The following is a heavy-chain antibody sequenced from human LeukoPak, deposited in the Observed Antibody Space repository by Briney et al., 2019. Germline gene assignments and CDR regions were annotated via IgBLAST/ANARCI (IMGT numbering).Heavy chain of an antibody. D-gene: IGHD6-13*01. CDR1: GGSISSYY. CDR2: IYTSGST. V-gene: IGHV4-4*07. CDR3: ARESIAVADSLDY. Sequence: SETLSLTCTVSGGSISSYYWSWIRQPPGKGLEWIGRIYTSGSTNYNPSLKSRVTMSVDTSKNQFSLKLSSVTAADTAVYYCARESIAVADSLDYWGQGTLVTVSS. J-gene: IGHJ4*02.